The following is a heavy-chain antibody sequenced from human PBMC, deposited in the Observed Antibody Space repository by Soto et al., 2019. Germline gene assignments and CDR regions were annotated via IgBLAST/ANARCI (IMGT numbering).Heavy chain of an antibody. J-gene: IGHJ4*02. D-gene: IGHD3-10*01. V-gene: IGHV3-7*03. CDR2: IKQDGSEK. CDR1: GFTFSSYW. CDR3: ARDRSGAPDYFDY. Sequence: GSLRLSCAASGFTFSSYWMSWVRQAPGKGLEWVANIKQDGSEKYYVDSVKGRFTISRDNAKNSLYLQMNSLRAEDTAVYYCARDRSGAPDYFDYWGQGTLVTVSS.